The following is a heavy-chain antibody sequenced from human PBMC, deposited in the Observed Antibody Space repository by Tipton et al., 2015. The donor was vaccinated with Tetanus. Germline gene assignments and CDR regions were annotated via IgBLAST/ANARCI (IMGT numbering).Heavy chain of an antibody. CDR1: GGSFSGYY. J-gene: IGHJ2*01. D-gene: IGHD4-23*01. V-gene: IGHV4-39*01. CDR3: ATLTTVVTPRWYFDL. Sequence: TLSLTCAVYGGSFSGYYWGWIRQPPGKGLEWIGSIYYSGSTYYNPSLKSRVTISVDTSKNQFSLKLTSVTAADTAVYYCATLTTVVTPRWYFDLWGRGTQVTVSS. CDR2: IYYSGST.